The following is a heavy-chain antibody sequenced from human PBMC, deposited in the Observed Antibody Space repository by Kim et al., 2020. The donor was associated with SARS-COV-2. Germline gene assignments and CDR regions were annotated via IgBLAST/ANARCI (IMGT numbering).Heavy chain of an antibody. CDR3: TAGRGAYYDILSLLLGDLSFDY. J-gene: IGHJ4*02. V-gene: IGHV3-15*01. D-gene: IGHD3-9*01. CDR1: GFTFSNAW. Sequence: GGSLRLSCAASGFTFSNAWMSWVRQAPGKGLEWVGRIKSKTDGGTTDYAAPVKGRFTISRDDSKNTLYLQMNSLKTEDTAVYYCTAGRGAYYDILSLLLGDLSFDYWGQGTLVTVSS. CDR2: IKSKTDGGTT.